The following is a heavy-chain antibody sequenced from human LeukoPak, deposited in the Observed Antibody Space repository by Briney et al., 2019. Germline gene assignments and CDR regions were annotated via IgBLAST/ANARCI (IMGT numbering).Heavy chain of an antibody. J-gene: IGHJ4*02. CDR1: GFTFSSYG. CDR2: ISYDGSNK. Sequence: PGRSLRLSCAASGFTFSSYGMHWVRQAPGKGLEWVAVISYDGSNKYYADSVKGRFTISRDNSKNTLYLQMNSLRAEDTAVYYCAREAAAGTSITHWGQGTLVTVSS. V-gene: IGHV3-30*03. D-gene: IGHD6-13*01. CDR3: AREAAAGTSITH.